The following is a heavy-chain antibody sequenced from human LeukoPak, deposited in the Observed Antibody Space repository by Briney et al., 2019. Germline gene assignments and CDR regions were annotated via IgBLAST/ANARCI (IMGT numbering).Heavy chain of an antibody. CDR1: GFTFSGYA. V-gene: IGHV3-23*01. Sequence: GGSLRLSCAASGFTFSGYAMSWVRQAPGKGLEWVSAISGSGGSTYYADSVKGRFTISRDNSKNALYLQMNSLRAEDTAVYYCAKTIVLMVYTNDYWGQGTLVTVSS. J-gene: IGHJ4*02. CDR3: AKTIVLMVYTNDY. D-gene: IGHD2-8*01. CDR2: ISGSGGST.